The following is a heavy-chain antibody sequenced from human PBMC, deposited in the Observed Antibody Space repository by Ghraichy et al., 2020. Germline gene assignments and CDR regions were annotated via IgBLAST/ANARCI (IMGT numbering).Heavy chain of an antibody. D-gene: IGHD1/OR15-1a*01. J-gene: IGHJ4*02. Sequence: GGSLRLSCAASGFTFSSYGMSWVRQAPGKGLEWFSSISGSTITTHYADSVKGRFTISSENSKNKLFLKMKSLRAEDTAVYYCAKLRGMTSSEALGTLKGVQCWGQGTLVTVSS. V-gene: IGHV3-23*01. CDR2: ISGSTITT. CDR3: AKLRGMTSSEALGTLKGVQC. CDR1: GFTFSSYG.